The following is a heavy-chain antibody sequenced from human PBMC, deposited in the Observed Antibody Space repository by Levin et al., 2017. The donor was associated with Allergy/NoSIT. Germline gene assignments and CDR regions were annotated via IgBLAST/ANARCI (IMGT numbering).Heavy chain of an antibody. V-gene: IGHV4-59*08. J-gene: IGHJ4*02. CDR1: GGSISSYY. D-gene: IGHD5-12*01. CDR3: ARHSGYDGKFDY. Sequence: PSETLSLTCTVSGGSISSYYWSWIRQPPGKGLEWIGYIYYSGSTNYNPSLKSRVTISVDTSKNQFSLKLSSVTAADTAVYYCARHSGYDGKFDYWGQGTLVTVSS. CDR2: IYYSGST.